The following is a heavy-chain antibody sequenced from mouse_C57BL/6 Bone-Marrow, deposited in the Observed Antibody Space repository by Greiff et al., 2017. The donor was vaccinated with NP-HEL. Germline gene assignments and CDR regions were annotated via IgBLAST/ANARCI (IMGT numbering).Heavy chain of an antibody. V-gene: IGHV5-12*01. CDR1: GFTFSDYY. J-gene: IGHJ4*01. Sequence: EVQLVESGGGLVQPGGSLKLSCAASGFTFSDYYMYWVRQTPEKRLEWVAYISNGGGSTYYPDTVKGRFTISRDNAKNTLYLQMSRLKSEDTAMYYCARHPYAMDYWSQGTSVTVSS. CDR2: ISNGGGST. CDR3: ARHPYAMDY.